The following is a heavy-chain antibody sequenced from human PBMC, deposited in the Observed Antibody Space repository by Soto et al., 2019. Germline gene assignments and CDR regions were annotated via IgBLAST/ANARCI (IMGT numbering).Heavy chain of an antibody. D-gene: IGHD3-16*01. Sequence: EVQLVESGGGLVQPWGSLRLSCAASGFTFSSYWMSWVRQAPGKGLELVANIKQDGSEKYYVDSVKGRFTISRDNAKNSLYLQMNSLRAEDTAVYYCARDTRLGPSLFYYWGQGTLVTVSS. V-gene: IGHV3-7*01. CDR1: GFTFSSYW. CDR3: ARDTRLGPSLFYY. CDR2: IKQDGSEK. J-gene: IGHJ4*02.